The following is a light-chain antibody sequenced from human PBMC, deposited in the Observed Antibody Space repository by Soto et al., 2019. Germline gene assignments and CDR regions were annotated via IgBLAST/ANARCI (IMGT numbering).Light chain of an antibody. CDR1: QSVSSSY. V-gene: IGKV3-20*01. CDR3: QQYGSSPQIP. J-gene: IGKJ5*01. CDR2: GAS. Sequence: EIVLTQSPGTLSLSPGERATLSCRASQSVSSSYLAWYQQKPGQAPRLLIYGASSRATGIPDRFSGSGSGTDFTLTISRLEPVDFAVYYCQQYGSSPQIPCDQGTRLEIK.